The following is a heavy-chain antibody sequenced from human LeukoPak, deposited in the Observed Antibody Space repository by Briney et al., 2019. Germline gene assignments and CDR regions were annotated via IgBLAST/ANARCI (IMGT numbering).Heavy chain of an antibody. V-gene: IGHV4-59*01. D-gene: IGHD2/OR15-2a*01. CDR3: AKTPSDYFLFDS. CDR1: GGSISSYY. CDR2: IYYSGST. Sequence: SETLSLTFTVSGGSISSYYWSWIRQPPGKGLECIGYIYYSGSTNYNPSLKSRVTISVDTSKNQFSLKLSSVTAADTAVYYCAKTPSDYFLFDSQGQGTLVTVSS. J-gene: IGHJ5*01.